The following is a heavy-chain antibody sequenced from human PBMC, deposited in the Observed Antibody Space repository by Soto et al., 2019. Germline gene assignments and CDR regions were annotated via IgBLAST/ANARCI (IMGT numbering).Heavy chain of an antibody. J-gene: IGHJ6*02. Sequence: HPGGSLRLSCAASGFTFSSYAMSWVRQAPGKGLEWVSAISGSGGSTYYADSVKGRFTISRDNSKSTLYLQMNSLRAEDTAVYYCAKDQSGSYGVGMDVWGQGTTVTVSS. V-gene: IGHV3-23*01. CDR2: ISGSGGST. D-gene: IGHD1-26*01. CDR1: GFTFSSYA. CDR3: AKDQSGSYGVGMDV.